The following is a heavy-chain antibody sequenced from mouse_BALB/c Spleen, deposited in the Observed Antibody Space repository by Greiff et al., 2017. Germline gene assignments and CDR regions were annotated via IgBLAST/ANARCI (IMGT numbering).Heavy chain of an antibody. Sequence: DVKLVESGPGLVQPSQSLSLTCTVTGYSITSYYAWYWIRPFPGNKLELMGYISYSGSTSYNPSLKSRISITRDTSKNQFFLQLNSVTTEDTATYYCARRGSYGGFAYWGQGTLVTVSA. CDR3: ARRGSYGGFAY. V-gene: IGHV3-2*02. J-gene: IGHJ3*01. CDR1: GYSITSYYA. D-gene: IGHD1-1*02. CDR2: ISYSGST.